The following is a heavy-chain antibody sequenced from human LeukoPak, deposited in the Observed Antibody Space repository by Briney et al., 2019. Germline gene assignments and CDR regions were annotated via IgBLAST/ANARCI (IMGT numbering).Heavy chain of an antibody. J-gene: IGHJ4*02. CDR1: GFTFSSYS. CDR2: ISSSSNII. Sequence: PGGSLRLSCAASGFTFSSYSMNWVRQAPGKGLEWVSYISSSSNIIYYADSVKGRFTISRDNAKNSLYLQMTSLRAEDTAVYYCARDAIFGVVIVNSFDYWGQGTLVTVSS. V-gene: IGHV3-48*01. D-gene: IGHD3-3*01. CDR3: ARDAIFGVVIVNSFDY.